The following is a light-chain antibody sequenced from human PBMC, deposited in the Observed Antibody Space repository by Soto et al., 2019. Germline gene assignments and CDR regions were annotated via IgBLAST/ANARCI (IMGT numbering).Light chain of an antibody. CDR2: GNS. J-gene: IGLJ2*01. V-gene: IGLV1-40*01. CDR3: QSYDSSLSGSGGV. Sequence: QSVLTQPPSVSGAPGQRVTISCTGSSSNIGAGYDVHWYQQLPGTAPKLLIYGNSNRPSGVPDRFSGSKSGTSASLAITGIQAEDEADYYCQSYDSSLSGSGGVFGGGTKLTVL. CDR1: SSNIGAGYD.